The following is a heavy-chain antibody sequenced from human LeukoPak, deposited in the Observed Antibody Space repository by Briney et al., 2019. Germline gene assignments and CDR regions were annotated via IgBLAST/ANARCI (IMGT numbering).Heavy chain of an antibody. Sequence: ASVKVSCKASGYTFTGYYMHWVRQAPGQGLEWMGWINPNSGGTNYAQKFQGRVTMTRDTSISTAYMELSRLRSDDTAVYYCARAPSSVRFLEWLSPSFGYWGQGTLVTVSS. V-gene: IGHV1-2*02. D-gene: IGHD3-3*01. CDR3: ARAPSSVRFLEWLSPSFGY. CDR2: INPNSGGT. J-gene: IGHJ4*02. CDR1: GYTFTGYY.